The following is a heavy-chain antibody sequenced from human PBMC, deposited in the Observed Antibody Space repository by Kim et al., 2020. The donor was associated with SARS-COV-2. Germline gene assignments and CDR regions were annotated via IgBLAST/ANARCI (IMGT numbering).Heavy chain of an antibody. Sequence: GGSLRLSCAISGFTFSAYDMNWVRHAPGKGLEWLSLITKSRSTTYYADSVKGRFTISRDNAKNSLYLQMNSLRDEDTALYYCVRDCLGGAFDIWGQGTMVTVSS. CDR3: VRDCLGGAFDI. CDR2: ITKSRSTT. V-gene: IGHV3-48*02. D-gene: IGHD3-16*01. J-gene: IGHJ3*02. CDR1: GFTFSAYD.